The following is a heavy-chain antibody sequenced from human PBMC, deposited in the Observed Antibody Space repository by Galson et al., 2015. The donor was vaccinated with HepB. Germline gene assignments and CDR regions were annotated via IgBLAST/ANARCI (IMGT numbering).Heavy chain of an antibody. V-gene: IGHV4-39*07. CDR3: ASDRDSYDGAFDY. Sequence: TLSLTCTVSGGSISSSSYYWGWNRQPPGKGLEWIGNIYYSGGTYYNPSLESRITISVDTSKNQFSLHLNSVTAADTVDYYCASDRDSYDGAFDYWGQGTMVTVSS. CDR2: IYYSGGT. D-gene: IGHD5-12*01. J-gene: IGHJ4*02. CDR1: GGSISSSSYY.